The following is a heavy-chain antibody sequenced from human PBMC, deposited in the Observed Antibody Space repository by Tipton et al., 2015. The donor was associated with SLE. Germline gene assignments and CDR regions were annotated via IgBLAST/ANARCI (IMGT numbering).Heavy chain of an antibody. V-gene: IGHV4-61*02. J-gene: IGHJ4*02. Sequence: TLSLTCTVSGASIKSGSYFWTWIRQPAGKGLEWIGRMFSSGDTNYNPSLKSRLTMSVDTSKNQFTLKMTSVTAADTAVYYCANQNWNYYFWGQGNLVTVSS. CDR3: ANQNWNYYF. CDR2: MFSSGDT. CDR1: GASIKSGSYF. D-gene: IGHD1-7*01.